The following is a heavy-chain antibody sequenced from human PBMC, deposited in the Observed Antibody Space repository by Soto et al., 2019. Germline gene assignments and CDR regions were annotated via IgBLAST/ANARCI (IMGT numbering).Heavy chain of an antibody. V-gene: IGHV4-34*01. J-gene: IGHJ4*02. D-gene: IGHD3-10*01. CDR3: AKKGYYPSGKINLFDS. CDR1: GGSFSGYY. CDR2: INRSGST. Sequence: PSETLSLTCAVYGGSFSGYYWSWIRQPPGKGLEWIGEINRSGSTNYNPSLKSRVTISVDTSKNQFSLKLSSVTAADTAMYFCAKKGYYPSGKINLFDSWGPGTLVTVSS.